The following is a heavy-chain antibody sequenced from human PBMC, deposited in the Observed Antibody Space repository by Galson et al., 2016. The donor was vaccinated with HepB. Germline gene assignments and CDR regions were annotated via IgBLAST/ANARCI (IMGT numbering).Heavy chain of an antibody. Sequence: SLRLSCAASGFTFSRYGMQWVRQALGKGQEWVSYISYDGSDRKYADSVKGRFTVSRDNSKYTLYLQMNSLRAEDAAVYYCTKDSSSAIWHLWGQGTLVTVSS. CDR1: GFTFSRYG. J-gene: IGHJ4*02. CDR2: ISYDGSDR. D-gene: IGHD6-25*01. V-gene: IGHV3-30*18. CDR3: TKDSSSAIWHL.